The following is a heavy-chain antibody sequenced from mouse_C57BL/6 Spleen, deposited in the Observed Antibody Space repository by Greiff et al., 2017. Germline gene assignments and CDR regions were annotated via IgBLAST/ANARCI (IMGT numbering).Heavy chain of an antibody. CDR2: ISGGGGNT. J-gene: IGHJ1*03. CDR1: GFTFSSYT. D-gene: IGHD2-2*01. CDR3: ARLGYYGYDVGYFDV. V-gene: IGHV5-9*01. Sequence: EVHLVESGGGLVKPGGSLKLSCAASGFTFSSYTMSWVRQTPEKRLEWVATISGGGGNTYYPDSVKGRFTISRDNAKNTLYLQMSSLRSEDTALYYCARLGYYGYDVGYFDVWGTGTTVTVSS.